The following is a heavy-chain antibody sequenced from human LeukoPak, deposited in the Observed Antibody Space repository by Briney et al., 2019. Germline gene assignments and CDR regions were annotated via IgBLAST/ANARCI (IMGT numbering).Heavy chain of an antibody. D-gene: IGHD5-24*01. CDR2: ISSSSSYI. Sequence: PGGSLRLSCAASGFTFSSYSMNWVRQAPGKGLEWVSSISSSSSYIYYADSVKGRFATSRDNSKNTLYLQMNSLRAEDTAVYYCAKTQFAYYYYDMDVWGQGTTVTVSS. CDR1: GFTFSSYS. J-gene: IGHJ6*02. CDR3: AKTQFAYYYYDMDV. V-gene: IGHV3-21*04.